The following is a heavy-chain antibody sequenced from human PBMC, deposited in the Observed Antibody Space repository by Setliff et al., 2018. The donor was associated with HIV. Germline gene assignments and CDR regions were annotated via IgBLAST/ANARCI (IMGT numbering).Heavy chain of an antibody. CDR1: GYTFTSYY. CDR3: ATHGYAYGVDFDS. Sequence: ASVKVSCKASGYTFTSYYMHWVRQAPGQGLEWMGIINPSSGSTTYAQNFQGRVAITADKFTKTAYMELSSLRSDDTAVYFCATHGYAYGVDFDSWGQGTLVTVSS. V-gene: IGHV1-46*01. J-gene: IGHJ4*02. D-gene: IGHD2-8*01. CDR2: INPSSGST.